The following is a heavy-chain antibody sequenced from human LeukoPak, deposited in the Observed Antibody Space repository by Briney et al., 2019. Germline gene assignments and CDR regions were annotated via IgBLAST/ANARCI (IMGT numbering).Heavy chain of an antibody. Sequence: KPSETLSLTCAVYGGSFSGYYWSWIRQPPGKGLGWIGEIDHSGSTNYNPSLKSRVTISVDTSKYQFSLKLSSVTAADTAVYYCASQKIAVAGYYYYYGMDVWGQGTTVTVSS. D-gene: IGHD6-19*01. V-gene: IGHV4-34*01. CDR3: ASQKIAVAGYYYYYGMDV. J-gene: IGHJ6*02. CDR2: IDHSGST. CDR1: GGSFSGYY.